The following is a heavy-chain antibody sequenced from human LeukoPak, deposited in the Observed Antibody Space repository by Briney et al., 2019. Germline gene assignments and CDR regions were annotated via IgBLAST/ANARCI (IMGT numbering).Heavy chain of an antibody. V-gene: IGHV3-30*18. CDR3: ANYGDYQYFDY. D-gene: IGHD4-17*01. J-gene: IGHJ4*02. Sequence: GRSLRLSCAASGFTFINYGMHWVRQAPGKGLEWVAVISYDGTNKYYADSVKGRFTISRDNSKNTLYPQMNSLKTDDTAVYYCANYGDYQYFDYWGQGTPVTVSS. CDR1: GFTFINYG. CDR2: ISYDGTNK.